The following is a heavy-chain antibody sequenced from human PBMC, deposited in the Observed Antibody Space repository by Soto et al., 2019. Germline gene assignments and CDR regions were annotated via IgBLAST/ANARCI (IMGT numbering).Heavy chain of an antibody. CDR1: GGTFSSYT. D-gene: IGHD5-12*01. CDR3: ARDRTVATITTGGHYYYSGMDV. CDR2: IIPILGIA. Sequence: QVQLVQSGAEVKKPGSSVKVSCKASGGTFSSYTISWVRQAPGQGLEWMGRIIPILGIANYEQKFQGRVMITAEKSTSTAYMELSSLRYEDTAVYYCARDRTVATITTGGHYYYSGMDVWGQGTTVTVSS. J-gene: IGHJ6*02. V-gene: IGHV1-69*08.